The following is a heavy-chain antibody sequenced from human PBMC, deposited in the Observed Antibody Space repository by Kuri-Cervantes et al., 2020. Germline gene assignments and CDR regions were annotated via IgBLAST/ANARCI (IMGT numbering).Heavy chain of an antibody. CDR1: GYSISSGYY. CDR2: FHHSGST. J-gene: IGHJ5*02. V-gene: IGHV4-38-2*02. CDR3: ARDLSSYGSGSYYNPWFDP. Sequence: SETLSLTCTVSGYSISSGYYWGWIRQPPGKGLEWIGNFHHSGSTYYNPSLKSRVTISVDTSKNQFSLKLSSVTAADTAVYYCARDLSSYGSGSYYNPWFDPWGQGTLVTVSS. D-gene: IGHD3-10*01.